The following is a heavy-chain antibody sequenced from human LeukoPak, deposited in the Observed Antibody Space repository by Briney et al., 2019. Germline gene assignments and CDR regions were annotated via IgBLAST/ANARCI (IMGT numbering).Heavy chain of an antibody. V-gene: IGHV3-30-3*01. J-gene: IGHJ3*02. CDR1: GFTFSSYA. D-gene: IGHD5-18*01. Sequence: GGSLRLSSAASGFTFSSYAMHWVRQAPGKGLEWVAVISYDGSNKYYADSVKGRFTISRDNSKNTLYLQMNSLRAEDTAVYYCARSRGIQLWFGAFDIWGQGTMVTVSS. CDR2: ISYDGSNK. CDR3: ARSRGIQLWFGAFDI.